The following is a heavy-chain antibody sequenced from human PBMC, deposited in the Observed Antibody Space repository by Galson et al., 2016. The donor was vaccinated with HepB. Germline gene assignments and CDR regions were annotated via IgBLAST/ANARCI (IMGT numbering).Heavy chain of an antibody. Sequence: SLRLSCAASGFNFRDYWMHWVRQAPGKGLEWVSYIDTNGIYTTYAESVKGRFTISRDNAKNTLYLQMTSLRAEDTAVYYCVGEVDFGDCPWGPGAQVTVSS. CDR1: GFNFRDYW. CDR2: IDTNGIYT. J-gene: IGHJ5*02. D-gene: IGHD2-21*02. CDR3: VGEVDFGDCP. V-gene: IGHV3-74*03.